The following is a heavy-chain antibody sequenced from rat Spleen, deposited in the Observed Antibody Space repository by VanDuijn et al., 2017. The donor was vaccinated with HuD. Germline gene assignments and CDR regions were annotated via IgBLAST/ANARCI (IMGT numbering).Heavy chain of an antibody. CDR3: ARGPTVSYYYYFDY. D-gene: IGHD1-12*02. CDR2: INYDGSRT. CDR1: GFTFSNYG. Sequence: EVQLVESGGGLAQPGRSLKLSCAASGFTFSNYGMAWVRQAPTKGLEWVATINYDGSRTDYRDSVKGRFTISRDNAYSTLYLQMDSLTSEDTATYYCARGPTVSYYYYFDYWGQGVMVTVSS. J-gene: IGHJ2*01. V-gene: IGHV5-29*01.